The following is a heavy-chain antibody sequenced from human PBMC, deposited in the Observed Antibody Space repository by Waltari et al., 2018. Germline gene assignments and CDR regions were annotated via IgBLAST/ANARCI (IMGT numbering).Heavy chain of an antibody. V-gene: IGHV4-38-2*01. J-gene: IGHJ4*02. CDR3: ARSIVVVIANRFYFDY. D-gene: IGHD2-21*01. CDR1: GFTFSSYA. CDR2: IYHSGST. Sequence: VQLMESGGGLVQPGGSLRLSCAASGFTFSSYAMSWVRQAPGKGLEWIGSIYHSGSTYYNPSLKSRVTISVDTSKNQFSLKLSSVTAADTAVYYCARSIVVVIANRFYFDYWGQGTLVTVSS.